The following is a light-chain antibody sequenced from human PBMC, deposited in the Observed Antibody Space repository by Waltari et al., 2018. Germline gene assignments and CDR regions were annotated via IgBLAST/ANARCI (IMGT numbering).Light chain of an antibody. Sequence: VFTPAPLSMSVTPGQPASMSLTSTQSLLRSAGKTQLYWYLHKPGQPPRLLIYGASKRFSGVPDRFSGSGSGTDFTLRISRVEAEDVGVYYCMQTLRLPSFSFGGGTKVEIK. V-gene: IGKV2D-29*01. J-gene: IGKJ4*01. CDR3: MQTLRLPSFS. CDR2: GAS. CDR1: QSLLRSAGKTQ.